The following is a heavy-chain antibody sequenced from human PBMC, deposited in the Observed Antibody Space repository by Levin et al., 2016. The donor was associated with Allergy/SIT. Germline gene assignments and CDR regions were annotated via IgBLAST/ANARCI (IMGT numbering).Heavy chain of an antibody. CDR3: ARGSGWYGQYFQH. CDR1: GGSFSGYY. CDR2: INHSGST. D-gene: IGHD6-19*01. V-gene: IGHV4-34*01. Sequence: SQTLSLTCAVYGGSFSGYYWSWIRQPPGKGLERIGEINHSGSTNYNPSLKSRVTISVDTSKNQFSLKLSSVTAADTAVYYCARGSGWYGQYFQHWGQGTLVTVSS. J-gene: IGHJ1*01.